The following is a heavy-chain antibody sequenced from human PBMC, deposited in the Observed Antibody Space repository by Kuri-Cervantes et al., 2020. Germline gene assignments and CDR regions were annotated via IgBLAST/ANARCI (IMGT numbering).Heavy chain of an antibody. CDR3: ARGAGYSSSWYENWFDP. CDR2: IIPIFGTA. D-gene: IGHD6-13*01. J-gene: IGHJ5*02. Sequence: SVKVSCKASGYTFTSYGISWVRQAPGQGLEWMGGIIPIFGTANYAQKFQGRVTITADESTSTAYMELSSLRSEDTAVYYCARGAGYSSSWYENWFDPWGQGTLVTVSS. V-gene: IGHV1-69*13. CDR1: GYTFTSYG.